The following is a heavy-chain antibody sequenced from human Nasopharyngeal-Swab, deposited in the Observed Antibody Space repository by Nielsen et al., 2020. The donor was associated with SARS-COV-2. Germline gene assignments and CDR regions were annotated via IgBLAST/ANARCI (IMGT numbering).Heavy chain of an antibody. D-gene: IGHD3-10*01. CDR1: GFTFSSYW. CDR3: ERASGSGSFDY. Sequence: GESLKISCAASGFTFSSYWMSWVRQAPGKGLEWVANIKQDGSEKYYVDSVKGQFTISRDNAKNSLSLQMNSLRAEDTVVYYCERASGSGSFDYWGQGTLVTVSS. J-gene: IGHJ4*02. CDR2: IKQDGSEK. V-gene: IGHV3-7*01.